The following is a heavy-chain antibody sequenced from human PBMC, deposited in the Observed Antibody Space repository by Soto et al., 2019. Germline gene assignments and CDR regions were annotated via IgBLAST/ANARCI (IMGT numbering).Heavy chain of an antibody. V-gene: IGHV3-33*01. Sequence: QVQLVESGGGVVQPGSSLRLSCAASGFTFSDYVIHWFRQAPGKGLEWVAVIWFDGSNEYYADSVKGRFSISRDNSKNTVYLQMNSLSVEHTALYYCARYGYCADGVCNYYFDFWGQGILVTVSS. J-gene: IGHJ4*02. CDR2: IWFDGSNE. CDR1: GFTFSDYV. CDR3: ARYGYCADGVCNYYFDF. D-gene: IGHD2-8*01.